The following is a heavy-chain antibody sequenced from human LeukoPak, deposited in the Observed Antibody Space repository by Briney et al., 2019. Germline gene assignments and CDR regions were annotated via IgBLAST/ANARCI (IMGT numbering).Heavy chain of an antibody. J-gene: IGHJ3*02. V-gene: IGHV4-59*01. CDR1: GGSISSYY. CDR3: ARVRQQVVHDAFDT. CDR2: IYYSGST. Sequence: PSETLSLTCTVSGGSISSYYWSWIRQPPGKGLEWIGYIYYSGSTNYNPSLKSRVTISVDTSKNLFSLKLSSVTAADTAVYYCARVRQQVVHDAFDTWGQGTMVIVSS. D-gene: IGHD6-13*01.